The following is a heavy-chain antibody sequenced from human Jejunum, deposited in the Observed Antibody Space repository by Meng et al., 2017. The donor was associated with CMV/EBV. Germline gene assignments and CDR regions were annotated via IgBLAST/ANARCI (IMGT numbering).Heavy chain of an antibody. Sequence: GYTFTDNYMHWLRQAPGQGLEWMGWINPYSGGTNFAQKFQGRVTMTRDTSISTAYMELSTLRSDGTAVYYCARVRALTYLDAFDIWGQGTMVTVSS. CDR3: ARVRALTYLDAFDI. J-gene: IGHJ3*02. CDR2: INPYSGGT. CDR1: GYTFTDNY. V-gene: IGHV1-2*02. D-gene: IGHD3-10*01.